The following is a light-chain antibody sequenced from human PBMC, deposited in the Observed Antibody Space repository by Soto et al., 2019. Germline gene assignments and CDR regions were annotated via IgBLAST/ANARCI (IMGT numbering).Light chain of an antibody. CDR2: DAS. Sequence: EIVLTQSPATLSLSPGERATLSCRASQSVSSYLSGYQQQPGQAPRLLIYDASTRATGIPARFSGSGSGTDFILPISSLEAEDVAVYYCQQRSNWPPLTFGGGTKVEIK. V-gene: IGKV3-11*01. CDR3: QQRSNWPPLT. CDR1: QSVSSY. J-gene: IGKJ4*01.